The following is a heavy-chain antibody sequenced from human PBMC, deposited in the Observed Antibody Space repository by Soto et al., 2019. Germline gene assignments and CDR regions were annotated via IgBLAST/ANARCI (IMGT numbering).Heavy chain of an antibody. Sequence: ASVKVSCKASGYTFTSYGTSWVRQAPGQGLEWMGWISAYNGNTNYAQKLQGRVTMTTDTSTSTAYMELRSLRSDDTAVYYCAREGLWFGELPTFDYWGQGTLVTVSS. CDR3: AREGLWFGELPTFDY. D-gene: IGHD3-10*01. CDR2: ISAYNGNT. V-gene: IGHV1-18*01. J-gene: IGHJ4*02. CDR1: GYTFTSYG.